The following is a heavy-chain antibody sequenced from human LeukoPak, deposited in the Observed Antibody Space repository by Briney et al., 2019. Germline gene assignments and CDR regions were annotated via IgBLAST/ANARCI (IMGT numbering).Heavy chain of an antibody. CDR1: GYTFTDYY. J-gene: IGHJ5*02. V-gene: IGHV1-2*02. Sequence: ASVKVSCKASGYTFTDYYMHGVRQAPGQGLEGMGWINHNSDATNYAQNFQGRVTMTRDTSISTAYMELSRLRSDDTAVYYCARGPKTTTICRDPRYEPRGPGIMVTVS. CDR3: ARGPKTTTICRDPRYEP. D-gene: IGHD1-26*01. CDR2: INHNSDAT.